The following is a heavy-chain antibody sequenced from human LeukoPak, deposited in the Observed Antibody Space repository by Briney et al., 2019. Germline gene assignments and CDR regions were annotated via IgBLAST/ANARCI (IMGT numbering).Heavy chain of an antibody. D-gene: IGHD3-10*01. CDR3: ARFGLAGNGIMAPGDY. Sequence: SVKVSCKASGGTFSSYAISWVRQAPGQGLEWMGRIIPILGIANYAQKFQGRVTITADKSTSTACMELSSLRSEDTAVYYCARFGLAGNGIMAPGDYWGQGTLVTVSS. CDR1: GGTFSSYA. V-gene: IGHV1-69*04. CDR2: IIPILGIA. J-gene: IGHJ4*02.